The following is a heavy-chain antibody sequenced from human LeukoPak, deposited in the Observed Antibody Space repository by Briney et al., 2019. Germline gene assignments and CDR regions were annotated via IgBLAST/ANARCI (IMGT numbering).Heavy chain of an antibody. CDR3: ASQIRWYSAFDI. CDR2: IYYSGST. Sequence: PSETLSLTCTVSGGSISSSPNFWGWIRQPPGKGLEWIGSIYYSGSTYYNPSLKSRVTISVDTSKNQFSLKLSSVTAADTAVYYCASQIRWYSAFDIWGQGTMVTVSS. J-gene: IGHJ3*02. CDR1: GGSISSSPNF. D-gene: IGHD4-23*01. V-gene: IGHV4-39*01.